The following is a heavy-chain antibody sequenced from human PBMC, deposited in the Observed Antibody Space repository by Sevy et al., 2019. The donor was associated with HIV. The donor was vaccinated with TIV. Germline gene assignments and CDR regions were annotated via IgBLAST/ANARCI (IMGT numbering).Heavy chain of an antibody. CDR2: ISYDGSNK. CDR1: GFTFSSYA. D-gene: IGHD1-1*01. J-gene: IGHJ6*02. V-gene: IGHV3-30-3*01. CDR3: ARSREVEGRYYYYGMDV. Sequence: GGSLRLSCAASGFTFSSYAMHWVRQAPGKGLEWVAVISYDGSNKYYADSVKGRFTISRDNSKNTLYLQMNSLRAEDTAVYYCARSREVEGRYYYYGMDVWGPGTTVTVSS.